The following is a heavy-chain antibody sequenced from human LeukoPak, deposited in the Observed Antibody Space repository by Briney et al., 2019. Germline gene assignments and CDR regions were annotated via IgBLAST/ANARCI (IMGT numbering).Heavy chain of an antibody. V-gene: IGHV3-11*01. CDR1: GFTVSSNY. D-gene: IGHD3-10*01. J-gene: IGHJ4*02. CDR3: AKTMVRGVITDY. CDR2: ISSSGSTI. Sequence: PGGSLRLSRAASGFTVSSNYMSWVRQAPGKGLEWVSYISSSGSTIYYADSVKGRFTISRDNAKNSLYLQMNSLRAEDTAVYYCAKTMVRGVITDYWGQGTLVTVSS.